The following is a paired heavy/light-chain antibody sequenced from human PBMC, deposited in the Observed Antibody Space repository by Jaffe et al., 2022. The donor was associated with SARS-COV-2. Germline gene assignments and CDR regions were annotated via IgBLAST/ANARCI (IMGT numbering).Heavy chain of an antibody. J-gene: IGHJ4*02. CDR3: AKEGSSWSLDS. CDR2: ISSLSHI. CDR1: GFDFNTYN. D-gene: IGHD6-13*01. V-gene: IGHV3-21*01. Sequence: EVQLVESGGGLVKPGGSLRLSCAASGFDFNTYNMNWVRQTPGKGLEWVSFISSLSHIYYADSVKGRFTISRDDAENSLYLQMNSLRVEDTAVYYCAKEGSSWSLDSWGQGTLVTVSS.
Light chain of an antibody. J-gene: IGKJ1*01. CDR3: QQSYDLPRT. Sequence: DIQMTQSPSSLSASVGDRVTISCRASRIISSYLSWYQHKPGKAPGLLIYGTSNLQSGVPSRFSGSASGTNFTLTISSLQPEDFATYYCQQSYDLPRTFGQGTKVEI. CDR1: RIISSY. CDR2: GTS. V-gene: IGKV1-39*01.